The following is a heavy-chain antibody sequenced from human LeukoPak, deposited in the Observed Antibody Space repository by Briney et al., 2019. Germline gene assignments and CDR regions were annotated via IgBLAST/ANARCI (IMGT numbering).Heavy chain of an antibody. J-gene: IGHJ5*02. V-gene: IGHV1-69*13. Sequence: ASVKVSCKASGYTFTSYAMNWVRQAPGQGLEWMGMIIPKFGIAHYARKFQGRVTITADESTGTTYMEVSSLIPDDTAVYYCARGEGKYHDIRGGFDPWGQGTSVTVSS. CDR1: GYTFTSYA. CDR3: ARGEGKYHDIRGGFDP. CDR2: IIPKFGIA. D-gene: IGHD1-1*01.